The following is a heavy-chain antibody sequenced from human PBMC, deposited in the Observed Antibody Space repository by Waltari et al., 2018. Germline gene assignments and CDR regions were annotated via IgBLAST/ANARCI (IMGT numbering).Heavy chain of an antibody. Sequence: QVQLVQSGSELKKPGASVKVSCKASGYTFTSYAINWVRQAPGQGLEWMGWINTNTGDPTYVQGFTGRFVFSLDSSVSTAYLQISSLKAADIAVYYCARLPPRSCPDYWGQGTLVTVSS. D-gene: IGHD1-26*01. CDR1: GYTFTSYA. V-gene: IGHV7-4-1*02. CDR2: INTNTGDP. CDR3: ARLPPRSCPDY. J-gene: IGHJ4*02.